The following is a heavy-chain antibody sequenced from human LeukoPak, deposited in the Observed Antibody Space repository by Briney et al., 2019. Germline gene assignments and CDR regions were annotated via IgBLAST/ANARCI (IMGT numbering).Heavy chain of an antibody. J-gene: IGHJ4*02. CDR3: ASLEDTSGYYHDY. CDR1: GYTFTSYS. CDR2: INTNTGNP. D-gene: IGHD3-22*01. V-gene: IGHV7-4-1*02. Sequence: ASVKVSCKASGYTFTSYSMNWVRQAPGQGLEWMGWINTNTGNPTYAQDFTGRFVFSLDTSVSTAYLQISSLKAEDTAVYYCASLEDTSGYYHDYWGQGTLVTVSS.